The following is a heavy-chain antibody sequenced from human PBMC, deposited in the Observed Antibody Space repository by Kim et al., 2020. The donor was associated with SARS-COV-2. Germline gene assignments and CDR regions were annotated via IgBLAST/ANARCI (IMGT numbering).Heavy chain of an antibody. D-gene: IGHD3-10*01. Sequence: ASVKVSCKASGYTFAAYGISWVRQARGQGLEWMGGIGAYNGMSDYGQTFHDRITMTTDISSSTAYLGVRSLRSDDTAIYYCARGGRGNHFYNGMDGWGQGTAVIVSS. CDR3: ARGGRGNHFYNGMDG. J-gene: IGHJ6*02. V-gene: IGHV1-18*01. CDR1: GYTFAAYG. CDR2: IGAYNGMS.